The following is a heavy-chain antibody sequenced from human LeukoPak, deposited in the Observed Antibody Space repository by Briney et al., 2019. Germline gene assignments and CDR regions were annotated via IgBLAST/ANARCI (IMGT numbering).Heavy chain of an antibody. J-gene: IGHJ4*01. CDR1: GVNLRDYA. CDR3: TKDVLAGGLDY. CDR2: IYWDGQT. Sequence: GRSLRLSCVGSGVNLRDYAMHWVRQVPGKGLEWVSGIYWDGQTDCADSVRGRFTTSRDNAKNSLYLQMNSLRVEDTALYYCTKDVLAGGLDYWGPGTLVTVSA. D-gene: IGHD3-3*02. V-gene: IGHV3-9*01.